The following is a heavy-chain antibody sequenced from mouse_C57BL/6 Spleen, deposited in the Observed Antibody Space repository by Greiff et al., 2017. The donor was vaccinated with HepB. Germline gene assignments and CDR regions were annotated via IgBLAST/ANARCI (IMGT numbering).Heavy chain of an antibody. CDR2: ISYDGSN. CDR3: ANSNFDY. J-gene: IGHJ2*01. V-gene: IGHV3-6*01. Sequence: EVQLQQSGPGLVKPSQSLSLTCSVTGYSITSGYYWNWIRQFPGNKLEWMGYISYDGSNNYNPSLKNRISITRDTSKNQFFLKLNSVTTEDTATYYCANSNFDYWGQGTTLTVSS. CDR1: GYSITSGYY. D-gene: IGHD2-5*01.